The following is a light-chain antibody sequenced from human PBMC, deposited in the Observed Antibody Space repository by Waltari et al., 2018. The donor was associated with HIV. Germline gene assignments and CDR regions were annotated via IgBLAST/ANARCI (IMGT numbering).Light chain of an antibody. Sequence: QSALTQPASVSGSPGQSITISCTGTSSDVGGYHYFSWYQQHPGKAPKLMIYGVSNRPSGVSNRFSGSKSGNTASLTISGLQAEDEANYYCSSYTSSSTRVVFGTGTKVTVL. CDR2: GVS. J-gene: IGLJ1*01. CDR3: SSYTSSSTRVV. CDR1: SSDVGGYHY. V-gene: IGLV2-14*01.